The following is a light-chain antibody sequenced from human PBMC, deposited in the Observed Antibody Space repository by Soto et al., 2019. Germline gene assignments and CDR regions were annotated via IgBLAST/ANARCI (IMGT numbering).Light chain of an antibody. J-gene: IGKJ1*01. CDR2: EAS. V-gene: IGKV1-5*03. Sequence: DIQMTQSPSSVSASVGDRVTITCRASQGIGTHLAWYQQKPGKAPKLLIYEASSLKSGVPSRFSGSRSGTEYTLTISSLQPDDFATYYCQQYNGYWTFGQGTKVEIK. CDR1: QGIGTH. CDR3: QQYNGYWT.